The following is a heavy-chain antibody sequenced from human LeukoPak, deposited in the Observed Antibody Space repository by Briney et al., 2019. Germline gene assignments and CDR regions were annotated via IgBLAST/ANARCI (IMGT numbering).Heavy chain of an antibody. J-gene: IGHJ4*02. CDR3: ARLDGYNSFDS. Sequence: PGGSLRLSCAASGLTFSSYWMSWVRQAPGKGLEWVSIIYRGGATYYADSVKGRFTISRDNSKNTLYLQMNSLRAEDTAVYYCARLDGYNSFDSWGQGTLVTVSS. CDR2: IYRGGAT. V-gene: IGHV3-53*01. CDR1: GLTFSSYW. D-gene: IGHD5-24*01.